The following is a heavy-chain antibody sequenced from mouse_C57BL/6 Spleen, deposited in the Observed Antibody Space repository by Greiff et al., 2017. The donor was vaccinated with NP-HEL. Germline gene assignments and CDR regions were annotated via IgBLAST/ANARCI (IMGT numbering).Heavy chain of an antibody. CDR2: INPGSGGT. CDR3: ARSVAY. J-gene: IGHJ3*01. CDR1: GHSLTSYG. V-gene: IGHV1-53*01. Sequence: QVQLQQPGTELVKPGAAVKLDCKAAGHSLTSYGGQLVGEVSGQCLDVIGNINPGSGGTNYNEKFKSKATLTVDKSSSTAYMQLSSLTSEDSAVYYCARSVAYWGQGTLVTVSA.